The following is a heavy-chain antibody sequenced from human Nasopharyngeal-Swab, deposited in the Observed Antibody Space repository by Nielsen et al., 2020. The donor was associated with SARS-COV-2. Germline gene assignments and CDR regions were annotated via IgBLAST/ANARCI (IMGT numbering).Heavy chain of an antibody. Sequence: GESLKISCVVSGLIFDNYWMHWVRQAPGKGLVWVSRINVHGSRTHYADSVRGRFSISRDNAKDTLYLQMNSLRVDDTVVHYCVKHQGSSSDQWGQGTLVTVSS. CDR1: GLIFDNYW. J-gene: IGHJ4*02. V-gene: IGHV3-74*01. CDR2: INVHGSRT. CDR3: VKHQGSSSDQ.